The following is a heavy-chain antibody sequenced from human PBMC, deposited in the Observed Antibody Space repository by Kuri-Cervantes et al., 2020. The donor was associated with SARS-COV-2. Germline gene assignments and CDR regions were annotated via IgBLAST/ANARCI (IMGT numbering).Heavy chain of an antibody. D-gene: IGHD5-18*01. Sequence: SVKVSCKASGGTFSSYAISWVRQAPGQGLEWMGGIIPIFGTANYAQKFQGRVTITADKSTSTAYMELSSLRSGDTAAYYCAREMEIGYSYGFLRYMDVWGKGTTVTVSS. J-gene: IGHJ6*03. CDR2: IIPIFGTA. V-gene: IGHV1-69*06. CDR3: AREMEIGYSYGFLRYMDV. CDR1: GGTFSSYA.